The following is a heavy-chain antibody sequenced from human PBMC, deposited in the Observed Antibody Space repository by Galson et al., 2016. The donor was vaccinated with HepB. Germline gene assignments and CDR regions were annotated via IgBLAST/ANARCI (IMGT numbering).Heavy chain of an antibody. J-gene: IGHJ4*02. CDR2: IFHSGRV. D-gene: IGHD2/OR15-2a*01. CDR1: GGSISSSDW. V-gene: IGHV4-4*02. Sequence: SETLSLTCTVSGGSISSSDWWRWVRQPPGQGLEWIGQIFHSGRVNYTPSLASRVTISVDTYNNHFSLRLTSVTAADTALYYCARQYRGGPSDYCGQGTLVIVSS. CDR3: ARQYRGGPSDY.